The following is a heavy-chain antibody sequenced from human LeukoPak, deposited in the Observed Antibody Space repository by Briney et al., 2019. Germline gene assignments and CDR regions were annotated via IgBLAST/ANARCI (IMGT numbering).Heavy chain of an antibody. CDR2: ISGSGGST. V-gene: IGHV3-23*01. CDR1: GLTFSSYG. D-gene: IGHD4-17*01. CDR3: AKMVGYGDYSWFDP. Sequence: PGGSLRLSCAASGLTFSSYGMSWVRQAPGKGLEWVSAISGSGGSTFYADSVKGRFTISRDNSKNTLYLQMNSLRAEDTAVYYCAKMVGYGDYSWFDPWGQGTLVTVSS. J-gene: IGHJ5*02.